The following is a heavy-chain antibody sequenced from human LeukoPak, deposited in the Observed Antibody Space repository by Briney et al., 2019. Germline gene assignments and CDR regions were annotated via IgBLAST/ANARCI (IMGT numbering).Heavy chain of an antibody. CDR2: IYYSGST. V-gene: IGHV4-59*01. Sequence: SETLSLTCTVSGGSISSYYWSWIRQPPGKGLEWIGYIYYSGSTNYNPSLKSRVTISVDTSKNQFSLKLSSVTAADTAVYYCARYSLAAPYYYDSSGTRPIWGQGTLVTVSS. CDR3: ARYSLAAPYYYDSSGTRPI. D-gene: IGHD3-22*01. CDR1: GGSISSYY. J-gene: IGHJ4*02.